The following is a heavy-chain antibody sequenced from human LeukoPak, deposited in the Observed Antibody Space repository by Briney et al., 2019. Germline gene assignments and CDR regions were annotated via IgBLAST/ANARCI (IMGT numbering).Heavy chain of an antibody. CDR2: ICDTSDI. CDR1: GFTFRIYG. Sequence: GGSLRLSCAPSGFTFRIYGTNWARQAPGKGLECVSSICDTSDISYADSVKGRFTVSRDNAKSSVFLQMNSLRVEDTAVYYCARDRGARGRGLAWGQGTLVSVSS. V-gene: IGHV3-21*06. CDR3: ARDRGARGRGLA. D-gene: IGHD3-10*01. J-gene: IGHJ4*02.